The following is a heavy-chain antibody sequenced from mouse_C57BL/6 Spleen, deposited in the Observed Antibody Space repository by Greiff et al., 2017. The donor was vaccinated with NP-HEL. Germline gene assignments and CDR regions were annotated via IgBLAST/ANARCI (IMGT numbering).Heavy chain of an antibody. J-gene: IGHJ4*01. Sequence: VQLQESGAELARPGASVTLSCKASGYTFTSYGISWVKQRTGQGLEWIGEIYPRSGNTYYNEKFKGKATLTADKSSSTAYMERRSLTSEDSAVYFCARKDLYYGSSRYYAMDYWGQGTSVTVSS. CDR3: ARKDLYYGSSRYYAMDY. CDR1: GYTFTSYG. D-gene: IGHD1-1*01. CDR2: IYPRSGNT. V-gene: IGHV1-81*01.